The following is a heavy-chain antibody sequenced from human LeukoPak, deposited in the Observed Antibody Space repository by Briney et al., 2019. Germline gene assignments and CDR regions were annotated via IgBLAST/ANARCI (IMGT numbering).Heavy chain of an antibody. J-gene: IGHJ3*02. D-gene: IGHD5-12*01. Sequence: PGGSLRLSCAASGFTFSTHDMSWLRQTPGKGLEWVSGISGSSGTTYYADSVKGRFTISRDNSKNTLDLQMHSLRAEDTAIYFCAKGGSFSFDIWGQGTKVTVSS. V-gene: IGHV3-23*01. CDR2: ISGSSGTT. CDR1: GFTFSTHD. CDR3: AKGGSFSFDI.